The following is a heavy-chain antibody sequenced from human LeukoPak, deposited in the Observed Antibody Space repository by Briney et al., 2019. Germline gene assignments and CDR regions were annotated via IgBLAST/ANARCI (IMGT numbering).Heavy chain of an antibody. V-gene: IGHV4-34*01. CDR2: INHSGST. J-gene: IGHJ6*02. D-gene: IGHD2-2*01. CDR3: ARGSSPSYIVVVPAAQNTYYYYGMDV. Sequence: PSETLSLTCAVYGGSFSGYYWSWIRQPPGKGLEWIGEINHSGSTNYSPSLKSRVTISVDTSKNQFSLKLSSVTAADTAVYYCARGSSPSYIVVVPAAQNTYYYYGMDVWGQGTTVTVSS. CDR1: GGSFSGYY.